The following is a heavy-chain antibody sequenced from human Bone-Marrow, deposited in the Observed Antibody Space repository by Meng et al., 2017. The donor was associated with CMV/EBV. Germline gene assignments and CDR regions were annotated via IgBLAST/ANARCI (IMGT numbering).Heavy chain of an antibody. CDR3: ARLHYDFWSGYGYYFDY. D-gene: IGHD3-3*01. Sequence: SETLSLTCAVYGGSFSGYYWSWIRQPPGKGLEWIGEINHSGSTNYSPSPSLKSRVTISVDTSKNQFSLKLSSVTAADTAVYYCARLHYDFWSGYGYYFDYWGQGTLVTVSS. CDR2: INHSGST. J-gene: IGHJ4*02. CDR1: GGSFSGYY. V-gene: IGHV4-34*01.